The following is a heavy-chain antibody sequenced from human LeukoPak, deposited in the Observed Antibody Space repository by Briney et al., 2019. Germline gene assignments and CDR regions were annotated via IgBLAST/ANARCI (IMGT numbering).Heavy chain of an antibody. CDR2: IRDSATNT. V-gene: IGHV3-23*01. Sequence: GGSLRLSCAASGFTFSGFEMNWVRQAPGKGLEWVSAIRDSATNTYYADSVKGRFTISRDNSKDTLYLQMNSLKAEDTAVYYCAKGLWFGEFAYWGQGTLVTVSS. J-gene: IGHJ4*02. CDR3: AKGLWFGEFAY. D-gene: IGHD3-10*01. CDR1: GFTFSGFE.